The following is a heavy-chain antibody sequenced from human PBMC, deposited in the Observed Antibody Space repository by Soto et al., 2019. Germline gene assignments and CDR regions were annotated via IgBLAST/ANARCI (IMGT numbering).Heavy chain of an antibody. CDR1: GFTFNIYG. Sequence: GGSLRLSCAASGFTFNIYGMHWVRQAPDKGLEWVALISYDGSNQYYADSVEGRFTISRDNSKNTLFLQMNSLRADDTAVYYCAKDQASGQGSFDSWRQRTLVTVSS. V-gene: IGHV3-30*18. CDR3: AKDQASGQGSFDS. J-gene: IGHJ4*02. CDR2: ISYDGSNQ.